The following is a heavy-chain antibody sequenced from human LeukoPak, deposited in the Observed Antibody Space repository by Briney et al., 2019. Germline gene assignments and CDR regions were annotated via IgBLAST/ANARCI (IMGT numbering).Heavy chain of an antibody. D-gene: IGHD3-22*01. Sequence: KPSETLSLTCTVSGGSMRTSSYYWGWIRQSSGKRLEWIGTISYLGTTFYNPSLNSRATISVDTSKNQFSLELSSVTAADTAVYYCARRITMIVVAPGAFDIWGQGTMVTVSS. J-gene: IGHJ3*02. CDR3: ARRITMIVVAPGAFDI. V-gene: IGHV4-39*07. CDR1: GGSMRTSSYY. CDR2: ISYLGTT.